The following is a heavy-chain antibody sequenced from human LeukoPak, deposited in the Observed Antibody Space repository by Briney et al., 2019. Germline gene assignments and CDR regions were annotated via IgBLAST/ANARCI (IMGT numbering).Heavy chain of an antibody. J-gene: IGHJ4*02. CDR2: IHITSDWV. Sequence: GGSLRLSCAASGFTFSAYNMNWVRQAPGKGLEWVSSIHITSDWVYYADSVKGRFTISRDNAKNSLYLQMNSLRAEDTAVYYCARGVGGADYWGQGTLVTVSS. V-gene: IGHV3-21*01. CDR1: GFTFSAYN. CDR3: ARGVGGADY. D-gene: IGHD2-21*01.